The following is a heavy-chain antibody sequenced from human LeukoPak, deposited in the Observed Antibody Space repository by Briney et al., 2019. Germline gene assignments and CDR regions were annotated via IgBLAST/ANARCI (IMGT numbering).Heavy chain of an antibody. V-gene: IGHV4-59*12. CDR1: GGSISSYY. J-gene: IGHJ4*02. Sequence: PSETLSLTCTVSGGSISSYYWSWIRQPPGKGLEWIGYIYYSGSTNHNPSLKSRVTISVDTSKNQFSLKLSSVTAADTAVYYCARDGPPNCSGGSCYILWGQGTLVTVSS. D-gene: IGHD2-15*01. CDR3: ARDGPPNCSGGSCYIL. CDR2: IYYSGST.